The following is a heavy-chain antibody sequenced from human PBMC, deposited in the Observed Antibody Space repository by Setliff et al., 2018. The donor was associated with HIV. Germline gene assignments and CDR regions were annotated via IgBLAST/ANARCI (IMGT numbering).Heavy chain of an antibody. D-gene: IGHD3-10*01. CDR1: GFTFNNYA. CDR2: ISFSGNTI. CDR3: ARVYYGSGSYYFDY. J-gene: IGHJ4*02. V-gene: IGHV3-48*04. Sequence: GGSLRLSCAASGFTFNNYAMSWVRQAPGKGLEWVSYISFSGNTIYYRDSVKGRFTISRDNAKNSLYLQMNSLRAEDTAVYYCARVYYGSGSYYFDYWGQGTLVTVSS.